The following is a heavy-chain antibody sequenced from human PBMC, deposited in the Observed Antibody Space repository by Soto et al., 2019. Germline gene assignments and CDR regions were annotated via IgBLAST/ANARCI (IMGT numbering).Heavy chain of an antibody. Sequence: SETLSLTCIVSGGSISSYYWSWIRQPPGKGLEWIGYIYYSGSTKYNPSLKSRVTISVDTSKNQFSLKLNSVSAADTAVYYCARGSSESPRRWFDPWGQGTLVTVSS. D-gene: IGHD2-2*01. CDR2: IYYSGST. V-gene: IGHV4-59*01. CDR3: ARGSSESPRRWFDP. J-gene: IGHJ5*02. CDR1: GGSISSYY.